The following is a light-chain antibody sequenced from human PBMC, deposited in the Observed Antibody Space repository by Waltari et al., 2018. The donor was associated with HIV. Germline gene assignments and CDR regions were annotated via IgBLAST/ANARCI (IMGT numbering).Light chain of an antibody. CDR2: DVT. CDR1: SDDAGYYNY. CDR3: SSYVGSSTSWL. V-gene: IGLV2-14*03. J-gene: IGLJ3*02. Sequence: QSALTQPASVSGSPGPSIVISCTGTSDDAGYYNYVPWYQQHPGKVPKLVIYDVTSRPSGVSNRFSGSKSGNTASLTISGLRADDEADYYCSSYVGSSTSWLFGGGTKLTV.